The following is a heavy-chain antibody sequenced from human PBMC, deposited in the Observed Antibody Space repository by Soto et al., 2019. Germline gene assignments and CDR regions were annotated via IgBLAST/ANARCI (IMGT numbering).Heavy chain of an antibody. CDR1: GYTFSSYG. CDR3: ARDRRFLEWLYYFDY. D-gene: IGHD3-3*01. Sequence: QVQLVQSGAEVKKPGASVKVSCKASGYTFSSYGISWVRQAPGQGLEWMGWISAYNGNTNYAQKIQGRVTMTTDTCTSTVYMELRSLRSDDTAVYYCARDRRFLEWLYYFDYWGQGTLVTVSS. J-gene: IGHJ4*02. V-gene: IGHV1-18*01. CDR2: ISAYNGNT.